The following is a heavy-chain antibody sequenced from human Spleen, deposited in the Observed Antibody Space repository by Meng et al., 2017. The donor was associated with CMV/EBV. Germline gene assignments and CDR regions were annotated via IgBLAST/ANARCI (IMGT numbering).Heavy chain of an antibody. CDR2: ISSSSSYI. J-gene: IGHJ5*02. CDR3: ARDVGCSGGSCYSRNWFDP. D-gene: IGHD2-15*01. CDR1: GFTFSSYS. V-gene: IGHV3-21*01. Sequence: GGSLRLSCAASGFTFSSYSMNWVRQAPGKGLEWVSSISSSSSYIYYADSVKGRFTISRDNAKNSLYLQMNSLRAEDTAVYYCARDVGCSGGSCYSRNWFDPWGQGTLVTVSS.